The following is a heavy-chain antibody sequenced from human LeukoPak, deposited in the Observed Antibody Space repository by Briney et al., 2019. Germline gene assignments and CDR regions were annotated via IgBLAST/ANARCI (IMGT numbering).Heavy chain of an antibody. Sequence: GGSLRLSCAASGFTFSNYWMHWVRQAPGKGLVWISRIKSDGSTRYADSVKGRFTISRDNAKNTVSLQMTSLRAVDTGVYYCARAPSEIGGYYPEYFRHWGQGTLVIVSS. J-gene: IGHJ1*01. CDR2: IKSDGST. V-gene: IGHV3-74*01. D-gene: IGHD3-22*01. CDR1: GFTFSNYW. CDR3: ARAPSEIGGYYPEYFRH.